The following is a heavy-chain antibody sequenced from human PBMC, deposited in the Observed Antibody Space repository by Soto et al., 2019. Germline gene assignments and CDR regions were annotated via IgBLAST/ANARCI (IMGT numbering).Heavy chain of an antibody. CDR1: GYTFSTYA. CDR3: ARDPLNSLSGLHH. D-gene: IGHD3-10*01. CDR2: LNPSNGNS. V-gene: IGHV1-3*01. J-gene: IGHJ1*01. Sequence: AGVKVSCKASGYTFSTYAIDWVRQAPGQGLEWMGWLNPSNGNSRYSKKFQGRVNMTRDTSASTAYMELKNLTSEDTAVYYCARDPLNSLSGLHHW.